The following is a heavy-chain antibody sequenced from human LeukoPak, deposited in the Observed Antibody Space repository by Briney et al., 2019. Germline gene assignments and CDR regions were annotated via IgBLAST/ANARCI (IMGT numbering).Heavy chain of an antibody. J-gene: IGHJ6*02. CDR3: AIERRHCGGDCYPKGDMDV. CDR1: GFSVSGNY. D-gene: IGHD2-21*02. Sequence: GGALRLSRVPSGFSVSGNYMCWVRQAPGEGLEWVSIIYGGGGTYYADLVKGRFTISRDNSKNTLSLQMSSLRAEDTAVYYCAIERRHCGGDCYPKGDMDVWGQGTTVTVSS. CDR2: IYGGGGT. V-gene: IGHV3-53*01.